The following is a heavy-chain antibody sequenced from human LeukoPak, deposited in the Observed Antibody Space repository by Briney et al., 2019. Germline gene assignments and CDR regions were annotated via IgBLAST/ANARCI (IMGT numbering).Heavy chain of an antibody. D-gene: IGHD6-13*01. Sequence: GGTLTLSCAASGFSFSSCSRNWVRQTPGMGLEWISYIDSDRKTTYYTDSVKGRFTISRDNSKNSLYLQMNSLRDEDTAVYYCSSSWDYWGQGTLVTVSS. V-gene: IGHV3-48*02. J-gene: IGHJ4*02. CDR2: IDSDRKTT. CDR3: SSSWDY. CDR1: GFSFSSCS.